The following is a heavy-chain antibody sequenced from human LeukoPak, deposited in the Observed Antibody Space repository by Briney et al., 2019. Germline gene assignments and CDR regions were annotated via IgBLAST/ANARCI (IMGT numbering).Heavy chain of an antibody. V-gene: IGHV3-11*01. CDR2: ISSSCSTI. D-gene: IGHD6-19*01. Sequence: GGSLRLSCAASGFTFSDYYMSCIRQAPGKGLEWVSYISSSCSTIYYADSVKGRFTISRDNAKNSLYLQMNSLRAEDTAVYYCARVPYSSGWYVGYWGQGTLVTVSS. CDR1: GFTFSDYY. J-gene: IGHJ4*02. CDR3: ARVPYSSGWYVGY.